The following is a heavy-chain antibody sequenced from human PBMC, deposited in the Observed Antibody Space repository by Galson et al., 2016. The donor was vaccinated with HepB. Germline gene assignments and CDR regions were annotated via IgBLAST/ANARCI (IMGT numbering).Heavy chain of an antibody. Sequence: SVKVSCKASGYTFTTYDINWVRQATGQGLEWMGWMNPNSGNTGYAQKFQGRVTMTRNTSISTAYMELNSLRAEDTAVYYCARDSGYCTTTNCRGDAYDIWGQGTMVTVSS. J-gene: IGHJ3*02. CDR2: MNPNSGNT. D-gene: IGHD2-2*01. CDR3: ARDSGYCTTTNCRGDAYDI. CDR1: GYTFTTYD. V-gene: IGHV1-8*01.